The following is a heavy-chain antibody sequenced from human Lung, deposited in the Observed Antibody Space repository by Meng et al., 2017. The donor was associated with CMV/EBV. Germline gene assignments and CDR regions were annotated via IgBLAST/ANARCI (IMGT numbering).Heavy chain of an antibody. CDR2: ISNSGTTI. Sequence: GESXKISCAASGFTFSDYYMSWIRQAPGKGLEWFSYISNSGTTIYYTDPVKGRVTISRDNAENSLYLQMNCLRVEDTAVYYCARARDRSVPGRFDPWGQGTRVTVSS. J-gene: IGHJ5*01. V-gene: IGHV3-11*01. CDR3: ARARDRSVPGRFDP. D-gene: IGHD3-10*02. CDR1: GFTFSDYY.